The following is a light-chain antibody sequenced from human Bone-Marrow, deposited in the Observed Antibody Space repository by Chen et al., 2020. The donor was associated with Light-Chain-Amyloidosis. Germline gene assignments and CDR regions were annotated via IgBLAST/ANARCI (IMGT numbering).Light chain of an antibody. J-gene: IGKJ4*01. Sequence: TVMSQSPAPLSVSPGGRVTLPCSASQSVGSNLAWYQQKPGQASRLLCYGAPTMATGIPARFSGSESGTEVTLTIISMQSEDCAVYHCQQDKKRPLLTFGGGTRVEI. CDR1: QSVGSN. CDR3: QQDKKRPLLT. V-gene: IGKV3-15*01. CDR2: GAP.